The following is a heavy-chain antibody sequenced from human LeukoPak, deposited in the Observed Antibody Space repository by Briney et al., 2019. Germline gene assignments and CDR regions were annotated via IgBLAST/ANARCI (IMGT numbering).Heavy chain of an antibody. CDR2: ISAYNGNT. CDR1: GYTFTSYG. J-gene: IGHJ6*02. V-gene: IGHV1-18*01. D-gene: IGHD3/OR15-3a*01. CDR3: ARGGILDGIYYYYGMDV. Sequence: GASVKVSCKASGYTFTSYGISWVRQAPGQGLEWMGWISAYNGNTNYAQKLQGRVTMTTDTSTSTAYMELRSLRSDDTAVYYCARGGILDGIYYYYGMDVWGQGTTVTVSS.